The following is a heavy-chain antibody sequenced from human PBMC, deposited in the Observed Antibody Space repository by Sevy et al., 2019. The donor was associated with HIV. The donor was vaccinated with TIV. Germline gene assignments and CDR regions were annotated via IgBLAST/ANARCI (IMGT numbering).Heavy chain of an antibody. J-gene: IGHJ4*02. CDR1: EFTFSPYW. D-gene: IGHD1-26*01. CDR2: IRPDGSDK. V-gene: IGHV3-7*01. CDR3: ARGVGLDC. Sequence: GWSLRLSCAASEFTFSPYWTTWVRQAPGKGLEWVANIRPDGSDKYYVDSVKGRFTISRDNAKNSLYLQMNSLRADDTAMYYCARGVGLDCWGQGALVTVSS.